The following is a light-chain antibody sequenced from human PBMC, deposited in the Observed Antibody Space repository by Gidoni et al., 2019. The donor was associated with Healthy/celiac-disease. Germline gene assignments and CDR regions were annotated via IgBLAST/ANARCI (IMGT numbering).Light chain of an antibody. V-gene: IGKV1-39*01. J-gene: IGKJ2*01. CDR1: QSISSY. CDR3: QQSYSTPYT. CDR2: AAS. Sequence: DIQITHSPSSLSASVGDRVTITCRASQSISSYLNWYQQKPGKAPKLLIYAASSLQSGVPSRFSGSGSGTDFTLTISSLQPEDFATYYCQQSYSTPYTFGQGTKLDIK.